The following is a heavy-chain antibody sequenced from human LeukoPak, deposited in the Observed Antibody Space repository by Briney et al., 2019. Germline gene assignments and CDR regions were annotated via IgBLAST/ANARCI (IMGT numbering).Heavy chain of an antibody. Sequence: ASVKVSCKASRYTFTSYDINWVRQATGQGLEWMGWMNPNSGNTGYAQKFQGRVTMTRNTSISTAYMELSSLRSEDTAVYHCARAGRAAMVDYWGQGTLVTVSS. CDR2: MNPNSGNT. V-gene: IGHV1-8*01. D-gene: IGHD5-18*01. CDR1: RYTFTSYD. J-gene: IGHJ4*02. CDR3: ARAGRAAMVDY.